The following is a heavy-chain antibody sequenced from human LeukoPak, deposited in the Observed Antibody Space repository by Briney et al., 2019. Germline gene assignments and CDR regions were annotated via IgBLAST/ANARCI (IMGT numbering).Heavy chain of an antibody. CDR2: ISGSGGST. J-gene: IGHJ4*02. Sequence: GVSLRLSCAASGFTFSSYAMSWVRQAPGKGLEWVSAISGSGGSTYYADSVKGRFTISRDNSKNTLYLQMNSLRAEDTAVYYCAKRTYDSSGYGDYWGQGTLVTVSS. D-gene: IGHD3-22*01. V-gene: IGHV3-23*01. CDR3: AKRTYDSSGYGDY. CDR1: GFTFSSYA.